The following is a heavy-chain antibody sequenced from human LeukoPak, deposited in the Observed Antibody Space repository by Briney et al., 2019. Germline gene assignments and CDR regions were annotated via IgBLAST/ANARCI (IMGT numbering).Heavy chain of an antibody. D-gene: IGHD2-2*02. Sequence: SETLSLTCAVYGGSFSGYYWSWIRQPPGKGLEWIGEINHSGSTNYNPSLKSRVTISVDTSKNQFSLKLSSVTAADTAVYYCARGGWRGLYDYWGQGTLVTVSS. V-gene: IGHV4-34*01. CDR2: INHSGST. CDR3: ARGGWRGLYDY. CDR1: GGSFSGYY. J-gene: IGHJ4*02.